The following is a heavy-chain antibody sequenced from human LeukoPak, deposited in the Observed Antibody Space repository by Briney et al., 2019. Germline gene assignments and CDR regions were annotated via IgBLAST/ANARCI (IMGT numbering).Heavy chain of an antibody. J-gene: IGHJ4*02. CDR3: ARSYYDSSGYRRGYEY. CDR2: ISPNSGAT. Sequence: ASVKGSCTASGYTFTAYDIHWVRQAPGQGLEWMGYISPNSGATKYAQKFQGRVTLTRDTSISTAHMEVIRLTSDDRAVYYCARSYYDSSGYRRGYEYWGQGTLVTVSS. CDR1: GYTFTAYD. D-gene: IGHD3-22*01. V-gene: IGHV1-2*02.